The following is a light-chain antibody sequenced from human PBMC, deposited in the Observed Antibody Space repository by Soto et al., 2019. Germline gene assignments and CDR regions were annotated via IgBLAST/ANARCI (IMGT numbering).Light chain of an antibody. CDR3: ISYAGSDNFV. V-gene: IGLV2-8*01. J-gene: IGLJ1*01. Sequence: VLTQPPSASGSPGQSVTISCSGTCSDVGGCNYVSWYQQHPGKAPKLMIYEVSKRPSGVPDRFSGSRSGNTASLTVSGLQAEDEADYYCISYAGSDNFVFGTGTKVTVL. CDR2: EVS. CDR1: CSDVGGCNY.